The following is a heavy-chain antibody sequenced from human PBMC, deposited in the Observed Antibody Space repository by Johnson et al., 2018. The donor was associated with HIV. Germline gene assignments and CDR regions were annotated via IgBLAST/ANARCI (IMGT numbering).Heavy chain of an antibody. Sequence: QVLLVESGGGLVQPGGSLRLSCAASGFTFSSYEMSWIRQAPGKGLEWVAVISYDGSNKYYADSVKGRFTISRDNSKNTLHLQINTLRAEDTALYYCARVVSVAVAGSRQGAVGAFDMWGQGTMVTVSS. CDR2: ISYDGSNK. CDR3: ARVVSVAVAGSRQGAVGAFDM. CDR1: GFTFSSYE. J-gene: IGHJ3*02. D-gene: IGHD6-19*01. V-gene: IGHV3-30-3*01.